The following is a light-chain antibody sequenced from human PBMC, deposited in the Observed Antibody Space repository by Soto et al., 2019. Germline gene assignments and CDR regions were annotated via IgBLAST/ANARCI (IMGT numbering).Light chain of an antibody. CDR3: SSYSSILTVRL. V-gene: IGLV2-14*01. Sequence: QSALTQPASVSGSPGQSITISCTGSPSDVGAYNYVSWYQQHPDKAPKLMIFEVSNRPSGVSNRFFGSKSGNTASLTSCVLQAEDEADYYCSSYSSILTVRLCGGGTKLTVL. CDR1: PSDVGAYNY. CDR2: EVS. J-gene: IGLJ3*02.